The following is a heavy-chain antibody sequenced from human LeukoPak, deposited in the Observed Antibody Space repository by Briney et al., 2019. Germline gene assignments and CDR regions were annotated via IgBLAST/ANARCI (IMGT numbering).Heavy chain of an antibody. Sequence: ASVKVSCKASGYTFTGYYIHWVRQAPGQGLEWMGWINPNSGGTNYARRFQGRVTVTRDASISTAYMELSSLRSDDTAVYYCARVVDGYNYGAFDIWGQGTVVTVSS. CDR1: GYTFTGYY. D-gene: IGHD5-24*01. J-gene: IGHJ3*02. CDR2: INPNSGGT. V-gene: IGHV1-2*02. CDR3: ARVVDGYNYGAFDI.